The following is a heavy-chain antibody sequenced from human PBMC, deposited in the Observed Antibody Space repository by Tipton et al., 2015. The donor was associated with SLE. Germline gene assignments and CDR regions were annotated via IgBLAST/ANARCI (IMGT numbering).Heavy chain of an antibody. D-gene: IGHD6-19*01. V-gene: IGHV4-39*07. Sequence: LRLSCAASGFTVSNNYMSWVRQAPGKGLEWIGSIYYSGSTYYNPSLKSRVTISVDTSKNQFSLQLNSVTPEDTAVYYCARVSSGWYPYYYYYMDVWGKGTTVTVSS. J-gene: IGHJ6*03. CDR3: ARVSSGWYPYYYYYMDV. CDR1: GFTVSNNY. CDR2: IYYSGST.